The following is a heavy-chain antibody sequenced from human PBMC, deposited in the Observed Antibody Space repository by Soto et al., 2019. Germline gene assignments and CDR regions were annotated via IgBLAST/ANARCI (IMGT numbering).Heavy chain of an antibody. CDR1: GFTLRRFW. J-gene: IGHJ4*02. D-gene: IGHD3-10*02. CDR2: IDPQGSAK. CDR3: AGGGNYVCY. V-gene: IGHV3-7*02. Sequence: EVLLVQSGGGLVQPGGSLRLSCEASGFTLRRFWMNWVRQSPRKGLEWVSNIDPQGSAKRYVDSVKGWFTVSRDDTQNSVSLQIDSLRVEYTALYYCAGGGNYVCYWGQGSQVTVSS.